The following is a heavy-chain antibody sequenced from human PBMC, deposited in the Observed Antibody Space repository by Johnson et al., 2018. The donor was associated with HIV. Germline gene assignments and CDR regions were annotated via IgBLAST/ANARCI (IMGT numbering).Heavy chain of an antibody. V-gene: IGHV3-66*02. J-gene: IGHJ3*02. D-gene: IGHD4-17*01. CDR3: ARAPPAPYGDYGAFDI. Sequence: VQLVESGGGVVQPGRSLRLSCAASGFTVSSNYMSWVRQAPGKGLEWVSVIYSGGSTYYAYSVKGRFTISRDNSKNTLYLQMISLRAEDTAVYFCARAPPAPYGDYGAFDIWGQGTMVTVSS. CDR1: GFTVSSNY. CDR2: IYSGGST.